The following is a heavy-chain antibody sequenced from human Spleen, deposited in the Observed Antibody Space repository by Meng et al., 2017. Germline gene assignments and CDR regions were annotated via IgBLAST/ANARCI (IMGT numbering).Heavy chain of an antibody. Sequence: GESLKISCAASGFTFSSYEMNWVRQAPGKGLEWVSYISSSGSTIYYADSVKGRFTISRDNAKNSLYLQMNSLRAEDTAVYYCASVYCSGGSCPPFDYWGQGTLVTVSS. CDR1: GFTFSSYE. V-gene: IGHV3-48*03. D-gene: IGHD2-15*01. CDR2: ISSSGSTI. J-gene: IGHJ4*02. CDR3: ASVYCSGGSCPPFDY.